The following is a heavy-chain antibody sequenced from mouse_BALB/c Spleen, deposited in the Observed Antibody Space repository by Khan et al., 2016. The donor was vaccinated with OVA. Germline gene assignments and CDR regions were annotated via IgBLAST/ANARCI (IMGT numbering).Heavy chain of an antibody. D-gene: IGHD1-1*01. CDR2: ISYSGNT. Sequence: EVQLVETGPGLVKPSQSLSLTCTVTGYSITTDYAWNWIRQFPGNKLEWMGYISYSGNTKYNPSLKSRISITRDTSKNQFFLQLKSVTTEDTARYYCARIYGGDFDYWGQGTTLPVSS. CDR3: ARIYGGDFDY. J-gene: IGHJ2*01. V-gene: IGHV3-2*02. CDR1: GYSITTDYA.